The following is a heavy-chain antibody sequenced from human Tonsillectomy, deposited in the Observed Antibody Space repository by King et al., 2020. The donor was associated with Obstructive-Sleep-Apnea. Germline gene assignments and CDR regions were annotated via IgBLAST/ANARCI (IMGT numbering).Heavy chain of an antibody. D-gene: IGHD6-25*01. CDR1: GFTFSSYA. J-gene: IGHJ3*01. Sequence: VQLVESGGGVVQPGRSLRLSCAASGFTFSSYAMHWVRQAPGKGLEWVAVISYDGSYKYYAGSVKGRFTLSRDNSKNTLFLQMNSLRPEDTAVYCCARQIAADDAFDVWGQGTMVTVSS. V-gene: IGHV3-30-3*01. CDR3: ARQIAADDAFDV. CDR2: ISYDGSYK.